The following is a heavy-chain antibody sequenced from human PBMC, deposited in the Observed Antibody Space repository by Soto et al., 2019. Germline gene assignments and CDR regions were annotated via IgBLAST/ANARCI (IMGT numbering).Heavy chain of an antibody. V-gene: IGHV3-23*01. CDR1: GFTFSRHA. J-gene: IGHJ5*01. Sequence: EVQLLESGGGLVQPGGSLRLSCAASGFTFSRHAMTWVRQAPGKGLEWVSSISENSGGTYYEDSGKGRFTISRDNSKNTLYLQMNSLRAEDTAVYYCARKPNGFDSWGQGTLVTVST. CDR3: ARKPNGFDS. CDR2: ISENSGGT.